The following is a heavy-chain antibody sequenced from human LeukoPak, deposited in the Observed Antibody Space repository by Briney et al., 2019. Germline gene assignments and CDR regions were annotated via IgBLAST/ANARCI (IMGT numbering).Heavy chain of an antibody. V-gene: IGHV3-33*06. J-gene: IGHJ4*02. CDR1: GFTFSNYG. CDR3: AKLQQFSASTRPRHDQ. Sequence: GGSLRLSCAASGFTFSNYGMHWVRQAPGKGLDWVAVIWNDGSYKYYADSVRGRFTISGDNTMNTVYLQMNSLRAEDTAVYYCAKLQQFSASTRPRHDQWVQGTLVTVSS. D-gene: IGHD5-18*01. CDR2: IWNDGSYK.